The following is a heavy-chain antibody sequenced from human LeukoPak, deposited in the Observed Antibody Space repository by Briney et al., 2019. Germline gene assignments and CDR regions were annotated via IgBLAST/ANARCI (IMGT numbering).Heavy chain of an antibody. Sequence: GGSLRLSCAASGFTFSSYAMSWVRQAPGKGLEWVSGIGDSGGGTYYADSVKGWFTISRDNSKNTLYLQMNSLRADDTAVYYCAKDTSIGRYCTNGVCSPFDYWGQGTLVTVSS. CDR1: GFTFSSYA. CDR2: IGDSGGGT. D-gene: IGHD2-8*01. CDR3: AKDTSIGRYCTNGVCSPFDY. V-gene: IGHV3-23*01. J-gene: IGHJ4*02.